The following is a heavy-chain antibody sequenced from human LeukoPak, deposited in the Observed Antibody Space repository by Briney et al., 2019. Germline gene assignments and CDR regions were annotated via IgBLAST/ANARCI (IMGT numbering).Heavy chain of an antibody. D-gene: IGHD6-19*01. Sequence: ASVKVSCKASGCTFTRSYIHWVRQAPGQGLEGMGWINPNSGGTEFAQKFKGRVTMTRDTSISTAYMELSRLRSDDTAVYYCARRTPVAGTYWNFDLWGRGTLVTVSS. CDR1: GCTFTRSY. V-gene: IGHV1-2*02. CDR2: INPNSGGT. CDR3: ARRTPVAGTYWNFDL. J-gene: IGHJ2*01.